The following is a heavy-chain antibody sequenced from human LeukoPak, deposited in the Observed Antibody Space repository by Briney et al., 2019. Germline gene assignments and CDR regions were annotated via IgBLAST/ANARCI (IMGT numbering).Heavy chain of an antibody. CDR1: GFTFSSYS. D-gene: IGHD3-9*01. J-gene: IGHJ3*02. V-gene: IGHV3-21*01. Sequence: GRSLRLSCAPAGFTFSSYSMNSVRQAPGKGLEWVSSISSSSSYIYYADSVKGRFTISRDNAKNSLYLQMNSLRAEDTAVYYCARWGSLTLIDAFDIWGQGTMVTVSS. CDR3: ARWGSLTLIDAFDI. CDR2: ISSSSSYI.